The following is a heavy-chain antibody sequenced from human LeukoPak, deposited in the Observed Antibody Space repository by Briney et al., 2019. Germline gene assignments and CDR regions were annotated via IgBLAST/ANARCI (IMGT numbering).Heavy chain of an antibody. D-gene: IGHD6-13*01. CDR3: ARARGPAAAGTILRYYYYYYMDV. CDR1: GGSISSYY. CDR2: INHSGST. Sequence: SETLSLTCTVSGGSISSYYWSWIRQPPGKGLEWIGEINHSGSTNYNPSLKSRVTISVDTSKNQFSLKLSSVTAADTAVYYCARARGPAAAGTILRYYYYYYMDVWGKGTTVTVSS. J-gene: IGHJ6*03. V-gene: IGHV4-34*01.